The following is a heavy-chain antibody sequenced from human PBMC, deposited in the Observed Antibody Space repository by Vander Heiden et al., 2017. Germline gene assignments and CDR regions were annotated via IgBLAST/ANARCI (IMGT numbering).Heavy chain of an antibody. Sequence: QVQLVASGGGVVQPGRSPRLSCAAPGLTFSSDGMDWVRQAPGKGLEWVAVIWYDGSNKYYADSVKGRFTISRDNSKNALYLQMNSLRAEDTAVYYCARDLAGSYSTCAYWGQGTLVTVSS. J-gene: IGHJ4*02. CDR3: ARDLAGSYSTCAY. D-gene: IGHD2-21*01. CDR1: GLTFSSDG. CDR2: IWYDGSNK. V-gene: IGHV3-33*01.